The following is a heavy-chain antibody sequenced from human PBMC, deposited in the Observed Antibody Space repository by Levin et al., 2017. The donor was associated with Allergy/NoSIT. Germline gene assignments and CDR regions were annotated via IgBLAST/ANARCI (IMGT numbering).Heavy chain of an antibody. Sequence: PGGSLRLSCTVSGDSISSSNYYWGWIRQPPGKGLEWIGSIYYNGNTYYNPSLKSRITISIDASKNQFCLRLSSVTAADTAVYYCAGPSLVRGESDYWGQGTLVTVSS. CDR2: IYYNGNT. V-gene: IGHV4-39*01. J-gene: IGHJ4*02. CDR1: GDSISSSNYY. D-gene: IGHD3-10*01. CDR3: AGPSLVRGESDY.